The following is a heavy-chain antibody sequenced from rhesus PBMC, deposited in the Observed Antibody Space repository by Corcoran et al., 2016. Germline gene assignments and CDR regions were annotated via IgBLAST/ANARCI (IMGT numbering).Heavy chain of an antibody. CDR2: MYGSSGST. CDR1: GYSISSGYD. CDR3: ARRIAAPPSYYFDY. J-gene: IGHJ4*01. D-gene: IGHD6-13*01. Sequence: QLQLQESGPGVVKPSETLSLTCGVSGYSISSGYDWSWIRQPPGKGLEWIGYMYGSSGSTKYNPSLKNRVTISKDTSKNQFSLKLSSVTAADTAVYYCARRIAAPPSYYFDYWGQGVLVTVSS. V-gene: IGHV4-76*01.